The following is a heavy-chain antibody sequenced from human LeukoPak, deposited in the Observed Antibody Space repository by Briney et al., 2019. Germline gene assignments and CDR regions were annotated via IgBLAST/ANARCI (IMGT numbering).Heavy chain of an antibody. CDR2: ISSSSSTI. J-gene: IGHJ4*02. D-gene: IGHD3-16*02. CDR3: AKALVLRLGELSLYQSD. Sequence: PGGSLRLSCAASGFTFSSYSMNWVRQAPGKGLEWVSYISSSSSTIYYADSVKGRFTISRDNSKNTLSLQVNSLRAEDTAVYYCAKALVLRLGELSLYQSDWGQGTLVTVSS. V-gene: IGHV3-48*01. CDR1: GFTFSSYS.